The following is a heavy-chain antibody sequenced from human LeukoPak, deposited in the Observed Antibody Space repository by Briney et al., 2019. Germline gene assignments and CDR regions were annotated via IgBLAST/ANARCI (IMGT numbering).Heavy chain of an antibody. CDR3: AKLVSGWYDD. Sequence: GGSLRLSCAASGFTFSSYDMSWVRQAPGKGLEWVSAINGGGSTTYYADSVKGRFTISRDYSKNTLYLQMNGLRAEDTALYYCAKLVSGWYDDWGQGTLAIVSS. V-gene: IGHV3-23*01. J-gene: IGHJ5*02. CDR2: INGGGSTT. D-gene: IGHD6-19*01. CDR1: GFTFSSYD.